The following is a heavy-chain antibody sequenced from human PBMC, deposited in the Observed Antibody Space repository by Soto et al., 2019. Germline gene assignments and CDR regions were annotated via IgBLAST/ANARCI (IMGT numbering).Heavy chain of an antibody. CDR2: IYPGDSDT. V-gene: IGHV5-51*01. CDR3: ARQYCISTSCYVGSDF. CDR1: GYSFTTYW. Sequence: GESLKISCKGSGYSFTTYWIGWVRQMPGKGLEWMGIIYPGDSDTRYSPSFQGQVTISADKSISTAYLQWSSLKASDTAMYYRARQYCISTSCYVGSDFWGQGTLVTVSS. J-gene: IGHJ4*02. D-gene: IGHD2-2*01.